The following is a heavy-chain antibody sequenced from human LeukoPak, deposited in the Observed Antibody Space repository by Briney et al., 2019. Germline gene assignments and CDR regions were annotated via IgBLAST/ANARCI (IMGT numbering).Heavy chain of an antibody. CDR2: IKLDGSEK. J-gene: IGHJ4*02. CDR1: GFTFTTYA. D-gene: IGHD2-21*02. CDR3: SRHSRVTFDY. V-gene: IGHV3-7*04. Sequence: GGSLRLSCTASGFTFTTYAMSWVRQAPGKGLEWVANIKLDGSEKYYVDSVKGRFTISRDNAKNSLYLQMNSLRAEDTAVYYCSRHSRVTFDYWGQGTLVTVSS.